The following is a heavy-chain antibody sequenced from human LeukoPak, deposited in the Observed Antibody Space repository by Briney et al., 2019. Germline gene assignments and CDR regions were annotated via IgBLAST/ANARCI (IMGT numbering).Heavy chain of an antibody. CDR2: ISGSGGGT. CDR1: RFTFNMYA. Sequence: GESLRLSCAASRFTFNMYAMNWVRQAPRRGLELVSSISGSGGGTFYRNPVRERLIISRDNSRNTLFLEKRALRAEDTAMYYCAKWDDSFFYMVVWGKGTTVTVSS. V-gene: IGHV3-23*02. D-gene: IGHD1-26*01. J-gene: IGHJ6*03. CDR3: AKWDDSFFYMVV.